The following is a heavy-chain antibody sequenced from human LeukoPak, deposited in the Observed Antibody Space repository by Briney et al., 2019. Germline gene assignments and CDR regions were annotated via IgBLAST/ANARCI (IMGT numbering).Heavy chain of an antibody. CDR2: INHSGST. V-gene: IGHV4-34*01. Sequence: SETLSLTCAVYGGSFSGYYWSWIRQPPGKGLEWIGEINHSGSTNYNPSLKSRVTISVDTSKNQFSLKLSSVTAADTAVYYCARHLRFSYYYYYMDVWGKGTTVTISS. CDR3: ARHLRFSYYYYYMDV. J-gene: IGHJ6*03. CDR1: GGSFSGYY.